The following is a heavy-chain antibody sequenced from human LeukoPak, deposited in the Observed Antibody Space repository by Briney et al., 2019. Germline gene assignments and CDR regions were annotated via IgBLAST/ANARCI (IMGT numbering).Heavy chain of an antibody. CDR1: GYTFTSYD. D-gene: IGHD1-1*01. J-gene: IGHJ4*02. CDR2: MNPNSGNT. Sequence: GASVKVSCKASGYTFTSYDINWVRQATGQGLEWMGWMNPNSGNTGYAQKFQGRVTMTRNTSISTAYMELSSLRSEDTAVYYCARGNPRSSSYWTDFDYWGQGTLVTVSS. V-gene: IGHV1-8*01. CDR3: ARGNPRSSSYWTDFDY.